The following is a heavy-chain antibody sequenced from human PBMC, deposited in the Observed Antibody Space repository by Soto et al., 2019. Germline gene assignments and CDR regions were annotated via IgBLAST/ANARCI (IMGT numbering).Heavy chain of an antibody. CDR1: GGSIATPNW. Sequence: QVQLQESGPGLVKPSETLSLTCAVSGGSIATPNWWSWYRRPPGKGLEWIGEMYHSGSSNRHTSLNSRVTIALDTSNNHFSLKLTSLTAADTAIYYCAREGFDHLTDSWGQGIPVTVSS. CDR3: AREGFDHLTDS. V-gene: IGHV4-4*02. J-gene: IGHJ1*01. CDR2: MYHSGSS.